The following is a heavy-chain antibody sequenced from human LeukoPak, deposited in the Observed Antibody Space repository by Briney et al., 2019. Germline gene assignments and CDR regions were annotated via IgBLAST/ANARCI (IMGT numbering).Heavy chain of an antibody. CDR2: INSDGSST. Sequence: GGSLRLSCAASGFTFSSYWMHWVRQAPGKGLVWVSRINSDGSSTSYADSVKGRFTISRDNAKNTLYLQMNSLRAEDTAMYYCARGSDCSGGSCYSYWYFDLWGRGTLVTVSS. CDR1: GFTFSSYW. CDR3: ARGSDCSGGSCYSYWYFDL. V-gene: IGHV3-74*01. J-gene: IGHJ2*01. D-gene: IGHD2-15*01.